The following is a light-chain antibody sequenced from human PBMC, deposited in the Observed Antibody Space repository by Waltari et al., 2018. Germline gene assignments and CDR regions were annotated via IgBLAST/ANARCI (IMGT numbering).Light chain of an antibody. CDR2: DTS. Sequence: EIVLTQSPPTLSLSPGDRATLSCRASASVSSYLAWYQQKPGQAPRILFYDTSNRTTGIPARFTGSGYGTDFTLTISSLEPEDSAVYYCQQRSNWPITFGQVTRLEI. J-gene: IGKJ5*01. V-gene: IGKV3-11*01. CDR3: QQRSNWPIT. CDR1: ASVSSY.